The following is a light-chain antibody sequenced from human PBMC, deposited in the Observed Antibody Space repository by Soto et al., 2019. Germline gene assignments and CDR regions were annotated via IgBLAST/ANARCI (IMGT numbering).Light chain of an antibody. V-gene: IGLV2-14*01. Sequence: QSALTRPASVSGSPGQTITISCPGTSSDVGGYSYGSWYQQHPGRAPKLMIYDVSTRPSGVSNRFSGSKSGNTASLIISGLQAEDETDYYCISNPSSSTRVLGTGNKVTVL. CDR1: SSDVGGYSY. CDR3: ISNPSSSTRV. CDR2: DVS. J-gene: IGLJ1*01.